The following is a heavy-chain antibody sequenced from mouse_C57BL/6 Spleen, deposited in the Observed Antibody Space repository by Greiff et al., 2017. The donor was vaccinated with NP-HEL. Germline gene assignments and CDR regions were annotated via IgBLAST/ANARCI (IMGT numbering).Heavy chain of an antibody. D-gene: IGHD1-1*01. Sequence: VQLVESGPELVKPGASVKLSCKASGYTFTSYDINWVKQRPGQGLEWIGWIYPRDGSTKYNEKFKGKATLTVDTSSSTAYRELHSLTSEDSAVYVCARSGIHYYGSSYDYYAMDYWGQGTSVTVSS. CDR3: ARSGIHYYGSSYDYYAMDY. V-gene: IGHV1-85*01. CDR1: GYTFTSYD. J-gene: IGHJ4*01. CDR2: IYPRDGST.